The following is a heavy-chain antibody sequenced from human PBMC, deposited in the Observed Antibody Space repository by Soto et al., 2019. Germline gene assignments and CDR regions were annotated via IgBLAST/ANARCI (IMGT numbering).Heavy chain of an antibody. V-gene: IGHV2-5*02. Sequence: QITLKESGPTLVKPTQTLTLTCTFSGFSFNTPRAGVGWIRQPPGKALEWLALIYWDDDKRYSPSLKSRLTITKDTTKNRLVRTVTSIEPVDTATYYCAHLFSLRAFDIWGQGAMVTVSS. CDR1: GFSFNTPRAG. CDR2: IYWDDDK. CDR3: AHLFSLRAFDI. J-gene: IGHJ3*02.